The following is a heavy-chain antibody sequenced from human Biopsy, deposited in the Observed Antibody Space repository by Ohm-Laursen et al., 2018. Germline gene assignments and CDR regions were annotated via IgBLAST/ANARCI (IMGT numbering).Heavy chain of an antibody. D-gene: IGHD5-18*01. CDR2: ITGVGGVT. Sequence: ETLSLTCAASGFTFSSHAMSWVRQAPGKGLEWVSVITGVGGVTYYADPVKGRFTVSRDNSMNTMFLQMNSLRAQDAGTYYCAKWGTSMALYHFYGMDVWGQGTTVSVSS. CDR3: AKWGTSMALYHFYGMDV. J-gene: IGHJ6*02. CDR1: GFTFSSHA. V-gene: IGHV3-23*01.